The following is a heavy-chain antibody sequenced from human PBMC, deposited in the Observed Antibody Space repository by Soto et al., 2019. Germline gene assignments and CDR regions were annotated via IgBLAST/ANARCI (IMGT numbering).Heavy chain of an antibody. Sequence: VQLVESGGGLVKPGGSLRLSCAASGFTFSNAWMSWVRQAPGKGLEWVGRIKSKTDGGTTDYAAPVKGRFTISRDDSKNTLYLQVNSLKTEDTAVYYCTTGEGYFSGGSCYKRGYFDYWGQGSLVSVSS. CDR2: IKSKTDGGTT. V-gene: IGHV3-15*01. D-gene: IGHD2-15*01. J-gene: IGHJ4*02. CDR1: GFTFSNAW. CDR3: TTGEGYFSGGSCYKRGYFDY.